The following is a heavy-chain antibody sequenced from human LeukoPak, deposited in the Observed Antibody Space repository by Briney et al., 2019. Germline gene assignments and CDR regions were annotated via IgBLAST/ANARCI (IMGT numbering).Heavy chain of an antibody. CDR1: GFSFDDYT. Sequence: PGGSLRLSCAASGFSFDDYTMHWVRPAPGKGLEWVSLISWDGSITDYAGSVKGRFTISRDNSKDSLYLQMNSLRTEDTALYSCGKDIGISSSRTSDYWGQGTLVTVSS. J-gene: IGHJ4*02. V-gene: IGHV3-43*01. CDR2: ISWDGSIT. CDR3: GKDIGISSSRTSDY. D-gene: IGHD6-6*01.